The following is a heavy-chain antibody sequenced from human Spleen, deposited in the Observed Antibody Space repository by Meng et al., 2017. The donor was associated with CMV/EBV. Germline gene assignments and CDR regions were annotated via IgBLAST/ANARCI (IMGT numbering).Heavy chain of an antibody. CDR2: INPNSGGT. CDR3: ARDLGSYYGSIY. J-gene: IGHJ4*02. V-gene: IGHV1-2*02. D-gene: IGHD3-10*01. Sequence: ASVKVSCKASGYTFTGYYMHWVRQAPGQGLEWMGWINPNSGGTNYAQKFQGRVTMTRETSISTVYMELSRVRSDDTAVYYCARDLGSYYGSIYWGQGTLVTVSS. CDR1: GYTFTGYY.